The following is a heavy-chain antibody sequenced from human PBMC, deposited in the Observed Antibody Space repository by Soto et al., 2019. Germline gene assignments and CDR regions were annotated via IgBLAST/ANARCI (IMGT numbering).Heavy chain of an antibody. Sequence: EVQLLESGGGLVQPGGCLRLSCAASGFPLSTYGMTWVSQAPGKGLEWVSAITGTGGNTYYVDSVKGRFTSSRDNSKNMLYLQMNSLRVEDTAVYYCARIRGYWYGLDVWGQGTTVTVSS. CDR2: ITGTGGNT. CDR3: ARIRGYWYGLDV. CDR1: GFPLSTYG. V-gene: IGHV3-23*01. J-gene: IGHJ6*02.